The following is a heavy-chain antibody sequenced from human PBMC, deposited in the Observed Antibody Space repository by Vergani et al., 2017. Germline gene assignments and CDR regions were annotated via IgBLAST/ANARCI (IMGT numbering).Heavy chain of an antibody. CDR1: GGSISSGGYS. Sequence: QLQLQESGSGLVKPSQTLSLTCAVSGGSISSGGYSWSWIRQPPGKGLEWIGYIYHSGSTYYNPSLKSRVTISVDRSKNQVSLKLSSVAAADTAVYYCATQNSRSYYFDYWGQGTLVTVSS. CDR2: IYHSGST. CDR3: ATQNSRSYYFDY. J-gene: IGHJ4*02. V-gene: IGHV4-30-2*01. D-gene: IGHD6-13*01.